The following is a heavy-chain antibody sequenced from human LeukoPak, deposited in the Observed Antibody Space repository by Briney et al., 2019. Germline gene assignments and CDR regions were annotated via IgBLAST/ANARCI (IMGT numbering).Heavy chain of an antibody. Sequence: GGSLRLSCAASGFTVHSNYMSWVRQAPGKGLEWVSVIDRSGVTHYADSVKGRFTISRDNSKNTLYLQMNSLRAEDTALYYCVKHSAPVLAAARFDYWGQGNLVTVSS. CDR2: IDRSGVT. CDR1: GFTVHSNY. V-gene: IGHV3-53*01. D-gene: IGHD2-2*01. J-gene: IGHJ4*02. CDR3: VKHSAPVLAAARFDY.